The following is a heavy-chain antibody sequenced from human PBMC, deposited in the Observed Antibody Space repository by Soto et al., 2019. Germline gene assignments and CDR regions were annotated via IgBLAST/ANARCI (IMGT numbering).Heavy chain of an antibody. Sequence: GASVKVSCKASGGTFSSYAISWVRQAPGQGLEWMGGIIPIFGTANYAQKFQGRVTITADESTSTAYMELSSLRSEDTAVYYCARGRSYCSSTSCSYLDYWGQGTLVTVSS. CDR1: GGTFSSYA. CDR2: IIPIFGTA. J-gene: IGHJ4*02. V-gene: IGHV1-69*13. CDR3: ARGRSYCSSTSCSYLDY. D-gene: IGHD2-2*01.